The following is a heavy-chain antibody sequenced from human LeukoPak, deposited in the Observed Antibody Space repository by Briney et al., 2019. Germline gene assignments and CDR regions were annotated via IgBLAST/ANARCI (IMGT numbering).Heavy chain of an antibody. CDR2: INSKADDGTT. D-gene: IGHD2-2*03. J-gene: IGHJ3*01. V-gene: IGHV3-15*01. Sequence: GGSLRLSCAASGFTVNNAWMGWVRQAPGKGLEWVGRINSKADDGTTDYAAPVNGRFIISRDDSKNTLYLQMNSLKTEDTAVYYCTKTRTLGWAAFDVWGQGTMVTVSS. CDR3: TKTRTLGWAAFDV. CDR1: GFTVNNAW.